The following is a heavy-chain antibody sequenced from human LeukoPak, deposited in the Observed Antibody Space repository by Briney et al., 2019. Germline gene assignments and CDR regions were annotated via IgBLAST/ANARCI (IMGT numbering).Heavy chain of an antibody. CDR3: VRSLRSADF. CDR1: GFPFSDYG. Sequence: GRSLRLSCAASGFPFSDYGMFWVRQAPGKGLEWVAVMSYDGSEKYYADSVKGRFTISRDNAKNTLFLQMDSLRAEDTALYYCVRSLRSADFWGQGTLVTVSS. J-gene: IGHJ4*02. CDR2: MSYDGSEK. V-gene: IGHV3-30*03.